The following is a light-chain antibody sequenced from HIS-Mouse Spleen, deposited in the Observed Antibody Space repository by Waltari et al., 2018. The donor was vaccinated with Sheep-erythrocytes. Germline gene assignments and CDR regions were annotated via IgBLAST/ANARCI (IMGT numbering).Light chain of an antibody. V-gene: IGLV3-1*01. J-gene: IGLJ1*01. CDR3: CSYAGSYNHV. CDR2: QDS. Sequence: SYELTQPPSVSVSPGQTASITCSGAKLGYNYACWYQQKPGHSPVLVIYQDSKRPSGIPERFSGSNSGNTATLTISGTQAMDEADYYCCSYAGSYNHVFATGTKVTVL. CDR1: KLGYNY.